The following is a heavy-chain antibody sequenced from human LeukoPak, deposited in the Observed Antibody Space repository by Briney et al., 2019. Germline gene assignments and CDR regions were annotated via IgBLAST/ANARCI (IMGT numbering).Heavy chain of an antibody. CDR3: ARDIRMASFDY. J-gene: IGHJ4*02. CDR2: ISGSGGST. V-gene: IGHV3-23*01. CDR1: GFTFSSYA. Sequence: GGSLRLSCAASGFTFSSYAMSWVRQAPGKGLEWVSAISGSGGSTYYADSVKGRFTISRDNSKNTLYLQVNSLRADDTAVYYCARDIRMASFDYWGQGTLVTVSS. D-gene: IGHD5-24*01.